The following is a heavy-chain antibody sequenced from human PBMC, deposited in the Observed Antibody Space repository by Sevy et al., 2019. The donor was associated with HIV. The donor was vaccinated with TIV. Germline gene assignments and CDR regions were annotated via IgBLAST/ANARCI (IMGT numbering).Heavy chain of an antibody. Sequence: SETLSLTCTVSGGSISSGDYYWSWIRQPPGKGLEWIGYMYYSGRTDYNPSLKSRVTISVDTSKNHFSLKLRSVTAADTAVYLCASQYYDILTGYSPAASDDAFDIWGQWTMVTVSS. CDR2: MYYSGRT. J-gene: IGHJ3*02. D-gene: IGHD3-9*01. CDR3: ASQYYDILTGYSPAASDDAFDI. CDR1: GGSISSGDYY. V-gene: IGHV4-30-4*08.